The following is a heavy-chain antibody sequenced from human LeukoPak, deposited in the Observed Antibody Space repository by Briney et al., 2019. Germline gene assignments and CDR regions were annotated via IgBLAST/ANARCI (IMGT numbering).Heavy chain of an antibody. V-gene: IGHV1-3*01. Sequence: GASVKVSCKTSGYTFTNYGMHWVRQAPGQRLEWMGRINGGNGNAKYSQNFQGRVTIIRDTSASTAYMELSSLRSEDTAVYYCARVPLHDSSGHYYPHWGQGTLVTVSS. CDR3: ARVPLHDSSGHYYPH. CDR2: INGGNGNA. J-gene: IGHJ1*01. D-gene: IGHD3-22*01. CDR1: GYTFTNYG.